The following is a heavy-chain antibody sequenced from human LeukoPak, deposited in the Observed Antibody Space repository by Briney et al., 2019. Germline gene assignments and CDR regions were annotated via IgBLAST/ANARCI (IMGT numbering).Heavy chain of an antibody. CDR3: ARVHDFWSGYYTEFDY. D-gene: IGHD3-3*01. Sequence: ASVKVSCKASGYTFTSYGISWVRQAPGQGLEWMGWISAYNGNTNYAQKLQGRVTMTTDTSTSTAYMELRSLRSDGTAVYYCARVHDFWSGYYTEFDYWGQGTLVTVSS. CDR1: GYTFTSYG. V-gene: IGHV1-18*01. CDR2: ISAYNGNT. J-gene: IGHJ4*02.